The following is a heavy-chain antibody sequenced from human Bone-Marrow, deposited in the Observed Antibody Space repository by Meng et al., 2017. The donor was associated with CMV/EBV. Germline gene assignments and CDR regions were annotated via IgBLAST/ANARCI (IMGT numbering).Heavy chain of an antibody. CDR2: ISSSGGST. V-gene: IGHV3-23*01. D-gene: IGHD2-2*01. CDR3: AKREPEVPAAMSMDV. CDR1: GFTFSSYA. J-gene: IGHJ6*02. Sequence: GGSLRLSCAASGFTFSSYAMHWVRQAPGKGLDWVSGISSSGGSTYYADSVKGRFTISRDNSKNTLYLQMNSLRAEDTAVYYCAKREPEVPAAMSMDVWGQGTTVTVSS.